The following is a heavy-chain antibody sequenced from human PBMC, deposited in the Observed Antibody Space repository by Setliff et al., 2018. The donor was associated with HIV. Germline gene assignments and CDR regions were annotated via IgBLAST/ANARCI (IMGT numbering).Heavy chain of an antibody. CDR3: ARGNYYDSSGYYFHDWYFDL. CDR2: INPSGGST. Sequence: GASVKVSCKTSGYTFTRYFMHWVRQAPGQGLEWMGIINPSGGSTTDAQKFQGRVTMTRDTSTDTVYMELSSLRSEDTAVYYCARGNYYDSSGYYFHDWYFDLWGRGTLVTVSS. V-gene: IGHV1-46*01. J-gene: IGHJ2*01. D-gene: IGHD3-22*01. CDR1: GYTFTRYF.